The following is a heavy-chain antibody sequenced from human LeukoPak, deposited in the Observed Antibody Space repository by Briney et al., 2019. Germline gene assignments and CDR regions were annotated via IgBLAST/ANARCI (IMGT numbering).Heavy chain of an antibody. V-gene: IGHV3-15*01. Sequence: PGGALGISRSPPRFTFSNARVSRGRPAPGEGLEWVGRIKSKTDGGTTDYAAPVKGRFTISRDDSKNTLYLQMNSLKTEDTAVYYCTTGIFDYWGQGTLATVSS. J-gene: IGHJ4*02. CDR3: TTGIFDY. CDR1: RFTFSNAR. D-gene: IGHD1-1*01. CDR2: IKSKTDGGTT.